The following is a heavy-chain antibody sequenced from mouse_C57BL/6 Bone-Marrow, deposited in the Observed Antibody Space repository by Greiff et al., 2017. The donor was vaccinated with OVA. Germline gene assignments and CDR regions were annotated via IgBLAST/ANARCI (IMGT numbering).Heavy chain of an antibody. D-gene: IGHD1-1*01. V-gene: IGHV1-19*01. J-gene: IGHJ4*01. Sequence: VQLQQSGPVLVKPGASVKMSCKASGYTFTDYYMNWVKQSHGKSLEWIGVINPYNGGTSYNQKFKGKATLTVDKSSSTAYMELNSLTSEDSAVYYCARGAYYYGSRGYAMDYWGQGTSVTVSS. CDR3: ARGAYYYGSRGYAMDY. CDR2: INPYNGGT. CDR1: GYTFTDYY.